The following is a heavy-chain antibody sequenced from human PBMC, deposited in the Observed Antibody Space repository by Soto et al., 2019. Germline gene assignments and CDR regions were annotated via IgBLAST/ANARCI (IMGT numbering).Heavy chain of an antibody. CDR2: IYPGDSDT. CDR3: ARPDGGYSYGPRPEPYYFDY. V-gene: IGHV5-51*01. CDR1: GYSFTSYW. D-gene: IGHD5-18*01. J-gene: IGHJ4*02. Sequence: GESLKISCKGSGYSFTSYWIGWVRQMPGKGLEWMGIIYPGDSDTRYSPSFQGQVTISADKSISTAYLQWSSLKASDTAMYYCARPDGGYSYGPRPEPYYFDYWGQGTLVTVSS.